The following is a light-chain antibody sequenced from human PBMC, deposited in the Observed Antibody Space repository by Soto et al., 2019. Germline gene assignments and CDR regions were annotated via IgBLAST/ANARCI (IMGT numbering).Light chain of an antibody. Sequence: IRVTHSPSFLSASIGDRVTVTCRASQGIGTYLVWYQQKSGKAPTVLIYASSTLQTGVPSRFSGSGSGTDFSLTISSLHPEDVATYYCQQVDSYPRTFGQGTKVDIK. CDR3: QQVDSYPRT. CDR1: QGIGTY. J-gene: IGKJ1*01. CDR2: ASS. V-gene: IGKV1-9*01.